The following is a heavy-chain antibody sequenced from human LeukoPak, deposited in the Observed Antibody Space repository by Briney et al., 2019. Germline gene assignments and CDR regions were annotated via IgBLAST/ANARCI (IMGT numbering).Heavy chain of an antibody. CDR1: GASFSHYY. CDR3: ARHNGFDRGYYYYMDV. D-gene: IGHD3-9*01. CDR2: VYTSGIT. Sequence: SETLSLTCTVSGASFSHYYWSWIRQPAGKGLEWIGRVYTSGITNYNPSLKSRITMSVDTSKNQFSLKLTSVTAADTAVYYCARHNGFDRGYYYYMDVWGKGTTVTVSS. V-gene: IGHV4-4*07. J-gene: IGHJ6*03.